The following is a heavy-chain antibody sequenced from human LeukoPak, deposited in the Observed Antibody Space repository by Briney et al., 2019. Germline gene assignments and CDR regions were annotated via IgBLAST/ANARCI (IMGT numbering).Heavy chain of an antibody. Sequence: GASVKVSCKASGYTFTSYDINWVRQATGQGLEWMGWMSPNSGNTGYAQKFQGRVTMTRNTSISTAYMELSSLRSEDTAVYYCARASTTNYYRNTPVGYWGQGTLVTVSS. J-gene: IGHJ4*02. CDR2: MSPNSGNT. CDR3: ARASTTNYYRNTPVGY. CDR1: GYTFTSYD. D-gene: IGHD3-10*01. V-gene: IGHV1-8*01.